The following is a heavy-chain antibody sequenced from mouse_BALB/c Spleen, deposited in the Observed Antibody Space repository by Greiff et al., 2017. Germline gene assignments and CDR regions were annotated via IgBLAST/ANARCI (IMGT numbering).Heavy chain of an antibody. CDR3: TREGPLLRPYFDY. CDR2: IDPETGGT. CDR1: GYTFTDYE. J-gene: IGHJ2*01. Sequence: VKLMESGAELVRPGASVTLSCKASGYTFTDYEMHWVKQTPVHGLEWIGAIDPETGGTAYNQKFKGKATLTADKSSSTAYMELRSLTSEDSAVYYCTREGPLLRPYFDYWGQGTTLTVSS. V-gene: IGHV1-15*01. D-gene: IGHD1-2*01.